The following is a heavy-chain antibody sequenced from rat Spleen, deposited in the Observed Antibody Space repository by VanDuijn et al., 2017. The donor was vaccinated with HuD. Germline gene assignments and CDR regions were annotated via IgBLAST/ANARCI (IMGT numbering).Heavy chain of an antibody. J-gene: IGHJ4*01. CDR3: ATDGYYDGIYYSVYVMDA. CDR2: ISPSGTKS. CDR1: GFTFGVYG. V-gene: IGHV5-19*01. Sequence: EVQLVESGGGLMQPGRSLKLSCVASGFTFGVYGMHWIRQAPTKGLEWVASISPSGTKSHYLDSVKGRFTISRDNAKSTLYLQMDSLKSEDTSTYYCATDGYYDGIYYSVYVMDAWAQGASVTVSS. D-gene: IGHD1-12*02.